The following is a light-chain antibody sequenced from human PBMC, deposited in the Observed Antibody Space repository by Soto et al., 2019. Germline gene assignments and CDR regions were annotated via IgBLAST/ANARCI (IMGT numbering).Light chain of an antibody. J-gene: IGKJ1*01. Sequence: DIQMTQSPSSLSASVGDRVTITCRSSQTISTFLHWFQQKPGKAPNLLIYDASTLQSGVPSRFSGSGSGTDFTLTISCLQSEDFATYYCQQYYSYPRTFGQGTKVDIK. CDR2: DAS. CDR3: QQYYSYPRT. V-gene: IGKV1-39*01. CDR1: QTISTF.